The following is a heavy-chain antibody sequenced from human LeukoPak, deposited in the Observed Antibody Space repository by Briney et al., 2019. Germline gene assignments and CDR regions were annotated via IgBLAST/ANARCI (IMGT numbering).Heavy chain of an antibody. D-gene: IGHD7-27*01. Sequence: PWRSLRLSCAVSGFTLSNYGMHWVRQAPGRGLEWVAVKWYDGTNKYHADSVRGRFTISRDSSKNTLYLQMNSLRAKDTAVYYCAKSGRNWAYLEYWGQGTLVTVSS. CDR3: AKSGRNWAYLEY. CDR2: KWYDGTNK. V-gene: IGHV3-33*06. J-gene: IGHJ4*02. CDR1: GFTLSNYG.